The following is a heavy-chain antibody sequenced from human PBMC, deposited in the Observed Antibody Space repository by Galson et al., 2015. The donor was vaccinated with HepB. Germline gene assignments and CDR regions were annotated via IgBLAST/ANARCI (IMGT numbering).Heavy chain of an antibody. D-gene: IGHD3-22*01. CDR3: ARGTMIVVGPVYYFDY. CDR1: GFAFSSYW. Sequence: SLRLSCAASGFAFSSYWMSWVRQAPGKGLEWVANIKQDGSEKYYVDSVKGRFTISRDNAKNSLYLQMNSLRAEDTAVYYCARGTMIVVGPVYYFDYWGQGTLVTVSS. CDR2: IKQDGSEK. V-gene: IGHV3-7*03. J-gene: IGHJ4*02.